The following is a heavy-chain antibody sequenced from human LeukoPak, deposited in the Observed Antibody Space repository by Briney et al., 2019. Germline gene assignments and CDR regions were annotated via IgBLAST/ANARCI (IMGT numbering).Heavy chain of an antibody. CDR1: GYTFTSYD. D-gene: IGHD2-2*01. V-gene: IGHV1-8*01. J-gene: IGHJ4*02. CDR3: ARDVGYCSSTSCSGQFD. Sequence: ASVKVSCKASGYTFTSYDINWVRQATGQGLEWMGWMNPNSGNTGYAQEFQGRVTMTRNTSISTAYMELSSLRSEDTAVYYCARDVGYCSSTSCSGQFDWDQGTLVTVSS. CDR2: MNPNSGNT.